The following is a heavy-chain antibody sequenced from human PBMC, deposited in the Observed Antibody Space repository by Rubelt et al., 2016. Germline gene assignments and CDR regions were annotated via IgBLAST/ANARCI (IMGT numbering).Heavy chain of an antibody. D-gene: IGHD2-15*01. V-gene: IGHV3-30*04. CDR3: ARDAVDIVVVVAATYYGMDV. CDR2: ISYDGSNK. J-gene: IGHJ6*02. Sequence: AASGFTFSSYAMHWVRQAPGKGLEWVAVISYDGSNKYYADSVKGRFTISRDNSKNTLYLQMNSLGAEDTAVYYCARDAVDIVVVVAATYYGMDVWGQGTTVTCSS. CDR1: GFTFSSYA.